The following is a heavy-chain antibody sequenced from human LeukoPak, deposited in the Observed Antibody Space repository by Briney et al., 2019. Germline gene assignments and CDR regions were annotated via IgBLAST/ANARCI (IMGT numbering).Heavy chain of an antibody. V-gene: IGHV3-30*03. D-gene: IGHD3-10*01. J-gene: IGHJ4*02. CDR3: ARVWGKWFGDPFDY. CDR1: GFTFSSYG. Sequence: PGGSLRLSCAASGFTFSSYGMHWVRQAPGKGLEWVAVISYDGSNKYYADSVKGRFTISRDNSKNTLYLQMNSLRAEDTAVYYCARVWGKWFGDPFDYWGQGTLVTASS. CDR2: ISYDGSNK.